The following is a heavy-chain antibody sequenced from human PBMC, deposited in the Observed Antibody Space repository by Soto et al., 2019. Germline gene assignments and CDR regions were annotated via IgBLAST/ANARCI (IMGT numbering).Heavy chain of an antibody. D-gene: IGHD3-3*01. CDR1: GGSISSSSYY. J-gene: IGHJ6*02. V-gene: IGHV4-39*01. Sequence: PSETLSLTCTVSGGSISSSSYYWGWIRQPPGKGLEWIGSIYYSGSTYYNPSLKSRVTISVDTSKNQFSLKLSSVTAADTAVYYCARTSLIIFGPRHDYYGMRVPGLATTVTGSS. CDR2: IYYSGST. CDR3: ARTSLIIFGPRHDYYGMRV.